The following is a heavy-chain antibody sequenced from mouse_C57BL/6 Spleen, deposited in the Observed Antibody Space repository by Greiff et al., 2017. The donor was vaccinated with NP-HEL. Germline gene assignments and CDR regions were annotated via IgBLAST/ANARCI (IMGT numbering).Heavy chain of an antibody. CDR2: IRSKSNNYAT. J-gene: IGHJ3*01. CDR1: GFSFNTYA. CDR3: VRGLAWFAY. V-gene: IGHV10-1*01. Sequence: EVQRVESGGGLVQPKGSLKLSCAASGFSFNTYAMNWVRQAPGKGLEWVARIRSKSNNYATYYADSVKDRFTISRDDSESMLYLQMNNLKTEDTAMYYCVRGLAWFAYWGQGTLVTVSA. D-gene: IGHD6-1*01.